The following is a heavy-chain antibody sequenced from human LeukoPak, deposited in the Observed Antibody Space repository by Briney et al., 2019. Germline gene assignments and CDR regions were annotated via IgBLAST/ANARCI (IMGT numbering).Heavy chain of an antibody. Sequence: GGSLRLSCVASAFTFSDYYMTWIRQAPGRGLEWGSYMSSSGSGIYYTESVKGRFTISRDNTNNSLFLQMNSLRAEDTAVYYCARGKRTMDVWGQGTTVIVS. CDR1: AFTFSDYY. CDR2: MSSSGSGI. CDR3: ARGKRTMDV. J-gene: IGHJ6*02. V-gene: IGHV3-11*01.